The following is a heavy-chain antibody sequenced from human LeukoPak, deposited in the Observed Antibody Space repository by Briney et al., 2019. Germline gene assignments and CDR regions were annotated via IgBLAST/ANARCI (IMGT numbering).Heavy chain of an antibody. CDR3: AKDGRRVIGTYYFDY. CDR1: GFTFDDYA. Sequence: GGSLRLSCAASGFTFDDYAMHWVRQAPGKGLEWVSLISWDGGSTYYADSVKGRFTISRDNSKNSLYLQMNSLRAEDTALYYCAKDGRRVIGTYYFDYWGQGTLVTVSS. V-gene: IGHV3-43D*03. CDR2: ISWDGGST. J-gene: IGHJ4*02. D-gene: IGHD3-16*02.